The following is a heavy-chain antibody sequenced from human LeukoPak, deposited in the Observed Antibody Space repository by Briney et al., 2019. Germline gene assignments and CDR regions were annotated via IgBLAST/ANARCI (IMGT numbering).Heavy chain of an antibody. CDR1: GFTFSSYG. D-gene: IGHD3-22*01. V-gene: IGHV3-23*01. CDR3: AKGRSAAMIEAAFDY. J-gene: IGHJ4*02. Sequence: GGSLRLSCAVSGFTFSSYGMGWVRQAPGKGLEWVSVISGSGGRPYYEDSVKGRFTISRDNSKNTLYLQMNSLRAEDTAVYYCAKGRSAAMIEAAFDYWGQGTLVTVSS. CDR2: ISGSGGRP.